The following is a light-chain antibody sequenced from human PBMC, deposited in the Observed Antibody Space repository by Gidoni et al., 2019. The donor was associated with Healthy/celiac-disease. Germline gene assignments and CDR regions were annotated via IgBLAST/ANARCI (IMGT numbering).Light chain of an antibody. V-gene: IGKV1-13*02. Sequence: AIQLTQSPSSLSASVGDRVTITCRASQGISSALAWYQQKPGKAPKLLIYDASSLESGVPSRFSGSGSGTDFTLTISSLQPEDFATYYCQQFNSYPQVAPYTFGQGTKLEIK. CDR2: DAS. CDR1: QGISSA. CDR3: QQFNSYPQVAPYT. J-gene: IGKJ2*01.